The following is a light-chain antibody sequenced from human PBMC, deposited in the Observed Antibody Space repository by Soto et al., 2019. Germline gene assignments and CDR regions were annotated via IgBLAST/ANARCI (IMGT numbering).Light chain of an antibody. J-gene: IGKJ1*01. CDR3: RQYYHYRST. V-gene: IGKV3-15*01. CDR1: QGVNSN. Sequence: EIVMTQSPATLSVSPGERATLSCRASQGVNSNFAWYQQKPGQAPRLLIYAASTRATGIPARFSGSGSGTDFTLTISSLQPDDFAAYYCRQYYHYRSTFGQGTKVDI. CDR2: AAS.